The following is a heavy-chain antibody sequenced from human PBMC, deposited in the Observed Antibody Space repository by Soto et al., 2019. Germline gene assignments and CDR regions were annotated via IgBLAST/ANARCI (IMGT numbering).Heavy chain of an antibody. CDR3: AREGSGYDLYYFDY. CDR2: IYYSGST. V-gene: IGHV4-30-4*01. J-gene: IGHJ4*02. D-gene: IGHD5-12*01. CDR1: GGSISSGDYY. Sequence: PSETLSLTCTVSGGSISSGDYYWSWIRQPPGKGLEWIGYIYYSGSTYYNPSLKSRVTISVDTSKNQFSLKLSSVTAADTAVYYCAREGSGYDLYYFDYWSQGTLVTVSS.